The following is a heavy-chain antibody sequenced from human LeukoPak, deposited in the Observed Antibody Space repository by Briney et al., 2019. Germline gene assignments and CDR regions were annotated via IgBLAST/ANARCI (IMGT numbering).Heavy chain of an antibody. V-gene: IGHV3-21*01. CDR2: TDTSGNYI. Sequence: GGSLRLSCTASGCTFSNYGMNWVRQAPGKGLEWVSFTDTSGNYIYYGNSVKGRCTISGDNAKNLVFLQMNGLRAEDTAVYYCATGPSITLLRGVAMSDGFDIWGQGAMVAVSS. J-gene: IGHJ3*02. D-gene: IGHD3-10*01. CDR1: GCTFSNYG. CDR3: ATGPSITLLRGVAMSDGFDI.